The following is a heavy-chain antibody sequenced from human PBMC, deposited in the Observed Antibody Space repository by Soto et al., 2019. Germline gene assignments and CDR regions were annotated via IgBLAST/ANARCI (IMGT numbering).Heavy chain of an antibody. CDR2: MGPDGSST. Sequence: EVQVVESGGGLVQPGGSLRLSCAASGISFSRYWTHWVRQAPGKGLEWVSRMGPDGSSTGYADSVKGRFSFSRDDAKNTLSLQVNSLRADDTAVYDCAVHGDYDAFNFWGQGTVVTVSS. J-gene: IGHJ3*01. CDR3: AVHGDYDAFNF. V-gene: IGHV3-74*01. CDR1: GISFSRYW. D-gene: IGHD4-17*01.